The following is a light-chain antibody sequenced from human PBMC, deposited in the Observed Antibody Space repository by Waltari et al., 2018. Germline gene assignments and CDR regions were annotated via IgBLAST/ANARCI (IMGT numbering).Light chain of an antibody. CDR2: DVS. V-gene: IGLV2-11*01. J-gene: IGLJ2*01. Sequence: QSALTQPRPVSGSPGQPATISCTGSRSDFGGYNYVSWYQQHPGKAPKLMIYDVSKRPSGVPDRFSGSKSGNTASLTISGLQAEDEADYYCCSYAGSYTFRVVFGGGTKLTVL. CDR3: CSYAGSYTFRVV. CDR1: RSDFGGYNY.